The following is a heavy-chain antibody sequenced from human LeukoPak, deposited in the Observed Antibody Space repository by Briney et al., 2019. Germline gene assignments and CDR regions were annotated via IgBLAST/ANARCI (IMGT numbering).Heavy chain of an antibody. CDR2: INPSAGGI. CDR1: GYSFPSYF. CDR3: ARARPDSSGWYQRPFDY. Sequence: ASVKVSCKASGYSFPSYFMHWVRQAPGQGLEWMGIINPSAGGIDYAQKFQGRIAMTRDTSTSTVYMELRSLRSEDTAVYYCARARPDSSGWYQRPFDYWGQGTLVTVSS. J-gene: IGHJ4*02. D-gene: IGHD6-19*01. V-gene: IGHV1-46*01.